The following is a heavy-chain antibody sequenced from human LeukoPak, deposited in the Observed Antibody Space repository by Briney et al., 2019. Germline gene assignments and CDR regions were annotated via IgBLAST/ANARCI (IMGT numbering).Heavy chain of an antibody. D-gene: IGHD2-15*01. CDR2: INPNSGGT. V-gene: IGHV1-2*06. Sequence: GASVKVSCKASGYTFTGYYMHWVRQAPGQGLEWMGRINPNSGGTNYAQKFQGRATMTRDTSISTAYMELSRLRSDDTAVYYCARDRYCSGGGCQRGFDPWGQGTLVTVSS. J-gene: IGHJ5*02. CDR3: ARDRYCSGGGCQRGFDP. CDR1: GYTFTGYY.